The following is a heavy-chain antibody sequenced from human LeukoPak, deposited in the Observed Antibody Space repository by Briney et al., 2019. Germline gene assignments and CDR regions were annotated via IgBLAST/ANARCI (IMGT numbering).Heavy chain of an antibody. Sequence: SETLSLTCTVSGGFISSSSYYWGWIRQPPGKGLEWIGSIYYSGSTYYNPSLKSRVTISVDTSKNQFSLKLSSVTAADTAVYYCARGAYCSSTSCYLGYYYYYMDVWGKGTTVTVSS. CDR2: IYYSGST. D-gene: IGHD2-2*01. CDR3: ARGAYCSSTSCYLGYYYYYMDV. V-gene: IGHV4-39*07. CDR1: GGFISSSSYY. J-gene: IGHJ6*03.